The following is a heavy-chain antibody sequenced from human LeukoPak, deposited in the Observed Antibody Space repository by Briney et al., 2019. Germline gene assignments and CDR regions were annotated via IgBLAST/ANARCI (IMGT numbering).Heavy chain of an antibody. Sequence: GGSLRLSCAASGFTFSSYAMSWVRQAPGKGLEWVSTIGITGANTYYPESVKGRFTISRDSSKNTLYLHMSSLRAEDTAVYYCARDADPYYYDSSGYYWNAFDIWGQGTMVTVSS. CDR2: IGITGANT. J-gene: IGHJ3*02. CDR1: GFTFSSYA. CDR3: ARDADPYYYDSSGYYWNAFDI. V-gene: IGHV3-23*01. D-gene: IGHD3-22*01.